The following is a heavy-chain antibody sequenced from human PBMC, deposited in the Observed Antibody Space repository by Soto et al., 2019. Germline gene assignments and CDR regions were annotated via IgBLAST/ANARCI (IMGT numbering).Heavy chain of an antibody. CDR1: GFTFSNYG. CDR3: AKKVTIYAVDPADY. CDR2: MSGSGDDA. V-gene: IGHV3-23*01. Sequence: GGSLRLSCAASGFTFSNYGMSWVRQAPGKGLEWVSVMSGSGDDAYYADSVKGRFTISRDNSKNTLYLQMNSLRAEDTAVYFCAKKVTIYAVDPADYWGQGTQVTVSS. J-gene: IGHJ4*02. D-gene: IGHD3-3*01.